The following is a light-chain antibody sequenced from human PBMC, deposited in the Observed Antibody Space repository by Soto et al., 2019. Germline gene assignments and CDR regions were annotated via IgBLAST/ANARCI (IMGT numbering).Light chain of an antibody. CDR3: QTWSTDIRV. CDR1: SGHNSYA. Sequence: QLVLTQSPSASASLGASVKLTCTLSSGHNSYAIAWHQQQPEKGPRYLMKVNSDGSHSKGDGIPDRFSGSGSGAERYLTISSLQSEDEADYYCQTWSTDIRVFGGGTKLTVL. CDR2: VNSDGSH. V-gene: IGLV4-69*01. J-gene: IGLJ3*02.